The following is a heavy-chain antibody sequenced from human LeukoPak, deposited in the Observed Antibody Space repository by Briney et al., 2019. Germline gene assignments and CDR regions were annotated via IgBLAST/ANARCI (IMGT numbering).Heavy chain of an antibody. CDR2: FDPEDGET. D-gene: IGHD3-10*01. CDR1: GYTLTELS. CDR3: ARDDGATPESEVLLWFGELDY. J-gene: IGHJ4*02. V-gene: IGHV1-24*01. Sequence: ASVKVSCKVSGYTLTELSMHWVRQAPGKGLEWMGGFDPEDGETIYAQKFQGRVTMTEDTSTDTAYMELSSLRSDDTAVYYCARDDGATPESEVLLWFGELDYWGQGTLVTVSS.